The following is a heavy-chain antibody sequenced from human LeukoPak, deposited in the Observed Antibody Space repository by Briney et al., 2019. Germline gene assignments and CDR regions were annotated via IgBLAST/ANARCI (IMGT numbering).Heavy chain of an antibody. Sequence: GGSLRLSCAASGFTFSSYSMNWVRQAPGKGLVWVSRINSDGSSTSYADSVKGRFAISRDNSKNMLYLQMNSLKTEDTAVYYCTSLGYCSGGSCLDYWGQGTLVTVSS. J-gene: IGHJ4*02. CDR1: GFTFSSYS. V-gene: IGHV3-74*01. CDR2: INSDGSST. CDR3: TSLGYCSGGSCLDY. D-gene: IGHD2-15*01.